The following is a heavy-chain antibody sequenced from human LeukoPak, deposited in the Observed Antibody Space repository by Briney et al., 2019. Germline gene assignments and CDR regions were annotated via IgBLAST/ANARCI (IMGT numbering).Heavy chain of an antibody. J-gene: IGHJ4*02. V-gene: IGHV4-4*02. CDR2: IFHTGNT. D-gene: IGHD4-17*01. CDR1: GFTFSNYAM. Sequence: GSLRLSCAASGFTFSNYAMNWVRQAPGKGLEWIGEIFHTGNTNYNPSLMSRVTISVDKSKNLFSLKLSSATAADTAVYYCARDSADYGDYLYAYWGQGILVTVSS. CDR3: ARDSADYGDYLYAY.